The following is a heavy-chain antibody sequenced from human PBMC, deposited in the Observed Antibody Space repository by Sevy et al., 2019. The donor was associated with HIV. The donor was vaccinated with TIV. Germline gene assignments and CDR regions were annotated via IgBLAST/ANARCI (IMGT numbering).Heavy chain of an antibody. Sequence: GGSLRLSCVGSGISISSHWMNWVRQSPGKGLEWVSGISGRDSGTFYADSVKGRFTISRDNSKNTLYLLMNSLSAEDTATYYCAKDHIVMVGDAFDIWGQGTMVTVSS. CDR3: AKDHIVMVGDAFDI. CDR2: ISGRDSGT. J-gene: IGHJ3*02. V-gene: IGHV3-23*01. CDR1: GISISSHW. D-gene: IGHD2-21*01.